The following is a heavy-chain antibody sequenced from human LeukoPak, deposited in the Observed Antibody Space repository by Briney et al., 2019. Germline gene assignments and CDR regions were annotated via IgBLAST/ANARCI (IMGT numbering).Heavy chain of an antibody. CDR1: GYTFSTYD. CDR2: INTYNGNT. D-gene: IGHD6-19*01. Sequence: ASVKVSCKSSGYTFSTYDISWVRQAPGRGLEWMGWINTYNGNTKYTQKFQGRVTMTTDTSTSTAYMELRSLSSDDTAVYYCAKGEQWLIEGSRWEYFQYWGQGTLVTVSS. V-gene: IGHV1-18*04. CDR3: AKGEQWLIEGSRWEYFQY. J-gene: IGHJ1*01.